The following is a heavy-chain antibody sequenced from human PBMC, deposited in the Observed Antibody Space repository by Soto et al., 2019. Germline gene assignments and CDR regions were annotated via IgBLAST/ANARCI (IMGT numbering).Heavy chain of an antibody. D-gene: IGHD3-3*01. CDR2: IYYSGST. CDR1: GGSISSYY. Sequence: QVQLQESGPGLVKPSETLSLTCTVSGGSISSYYWSWIRQPPGKGLEWIGYIYYSGSTNYNPSLKSRVTISVDTSKNQFSLKLSSVTAADTAVHYCARHNYDFWSGYYPNSNWFDPWGQGTLVTVSS. CDR3: ARHNYDFWSGYYPNSNWFDP. V-gene: IGHV4-59*08. J-gene: IGHJ5*02.